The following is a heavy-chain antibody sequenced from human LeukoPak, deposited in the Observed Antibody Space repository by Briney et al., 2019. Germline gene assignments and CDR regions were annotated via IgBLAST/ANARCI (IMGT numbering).Heavy chain of an antibody. CDR1: GFTFSSYS. Sequence: GGSLRLSCAASGFTFSSYSMNWGRQAPGRGLEWVSSISSSSSYIYYADSVKGRFTISRDNAKNSLYLQMNSLRAEDTAVYYCARDLPYYYDSSGPGSFENWGQGTLVTVSS. J-gene: IGHJ4*02. CDR2: ISSSSSYI. CDR3: ARDLPYYYDSSGPGSFEN. V-gene: IGHV3-21*01. D-gene: IGHD3-22*01.